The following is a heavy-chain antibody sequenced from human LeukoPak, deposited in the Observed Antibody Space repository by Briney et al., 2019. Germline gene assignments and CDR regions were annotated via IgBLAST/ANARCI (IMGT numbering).Heavy chain of an antibody. J-gene: IGHJ6*02. V-gene: IGHV3-74*03. CDR3: VRGGARRGFYTMDV. D-gene: IGHD2/OR15-2a*01. CDR2: VNSDGSST. Sequence: GGSLRLSCAASGFSFSSYWMHWVRQAPGKGLEWVSRVNSDGSSTVNADSVKGRFIISRDNAKKTLELEMHSLRAEDRAVYYCVRGGARRGFYTMDVWGQGTTVIVSS. CDR1: GFSFSSYW.